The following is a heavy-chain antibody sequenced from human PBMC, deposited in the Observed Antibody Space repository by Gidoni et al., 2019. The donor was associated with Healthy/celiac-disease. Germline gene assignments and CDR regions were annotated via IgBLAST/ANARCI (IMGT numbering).Heavy chain of an antibody. Sequence: QVQLQQWGAGLLKPSETLSLTCAVYGGSFSGYYWSWIRQPPGKGLEWIGEINHSGSTNYNPSLKSRVTISVDTSKNQFSLKLSSVTAADTAVYYCARVGYYDYVWGSYRPYYYYGMDVWGQGTTVTVSS. V-gene: IGHV4-34*01. CDR1: GGSFSGYY. D-gene: IGHD3-16*02. J-gene: IGHJ6*02. CDR3: ARVGYYDYVWGSYRPYYYYGMDV. CDR2: INHSGST.